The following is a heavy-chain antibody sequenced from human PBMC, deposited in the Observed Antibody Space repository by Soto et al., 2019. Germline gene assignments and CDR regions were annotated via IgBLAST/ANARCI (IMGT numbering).Heavy chain of an antibody. V-gene: IGHV3-74*01. Sequence: GGSLRLSCAASGFTFSSYWMQWVRQAPGKGLVWVSRINSEGTTTFYADSVKGRFTISRDNAKNTLYLQMNSLRAEDTAVYYCARGWLWLAFFDYWGQGTLVTVSS. J-gene: IGHJ4*02. CDR2: INSEGTTT. D-gene: IGHD6-19*01. CDR1: GFTFSSYW. CDR3: ARGWLWLAFFDY.